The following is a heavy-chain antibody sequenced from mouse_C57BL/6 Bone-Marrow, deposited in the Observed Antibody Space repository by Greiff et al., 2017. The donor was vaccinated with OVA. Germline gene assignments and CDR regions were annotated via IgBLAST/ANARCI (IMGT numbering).Heavy chain of an antibody. Sequence: QVQLQQPGAELVKPGASVKLSCKASGYTFTSYWLQWVKPRPGQGLEWIGEIDPSDSYTKYNQKFKGKATLPVEPSSSTAYMQLSSLTSEDSAVYYCARWGYGSSCDYWGQGTTLTVAS. J-gene: IGHJ2*01. CDR2: IDPSDSYT. D-gene: IGHD1-1*01. CDR3: ARWGYGSSCDY. CDR1: GYTFTSYW. V-gene: IGHV1-50*01.